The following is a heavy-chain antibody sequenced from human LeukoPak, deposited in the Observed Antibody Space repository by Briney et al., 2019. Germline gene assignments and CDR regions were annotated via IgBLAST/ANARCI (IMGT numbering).Heavy chain of an antibody. D-gene: IGHD3-22*01. V-gene: IGHV4-34*01. CDR2: MNPSGST. Sequence: SETLSLTCAVYGGSFSGYYWTWIRQTPEKGLEWIGEMNPSGSTNYNPSLKSRVAISVDTSKNQFSLELSSVTAADTAVYYCARGRQDVTMIVVVMTAVSYYLDVWGKGTTVTVS. CDR1: GGSFSGYY. J-gene: IGHJ6*03. CDR3: ARGRQDVTMIVVVMTAVSYYLDV.